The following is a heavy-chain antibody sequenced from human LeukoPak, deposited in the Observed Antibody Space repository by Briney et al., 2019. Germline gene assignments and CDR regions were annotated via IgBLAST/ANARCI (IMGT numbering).Heavy chain of an antibody. CDR3: TSAVVSYSDI. D-gene: IGHD4-23*01. CDR2: IRSKANSYAT. V-gene: IGHV3-73*01. J-gene: IGHJ3*02. CDR1: GFTFSGSA. Sequence: PGGSLRLSCAASGFTFSGSAMHWVRQASGKGLEWVGRIRSKANSYATAYAASVKGRFTISRDDSKNTAYLQMNSLKTEDTAVYYCTSAVVSYSDIWGQGTMVTVSS.